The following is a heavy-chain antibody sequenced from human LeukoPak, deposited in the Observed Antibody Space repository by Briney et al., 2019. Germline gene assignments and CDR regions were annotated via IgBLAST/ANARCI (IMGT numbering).Heavy chain of an antibody. CDR3: ARGAGYSSSWYRFDY. J-gene: IGHJ4*02. CDR2: IIPIFGTA. Sequence: ASVKVSCKASGGTFSSYAISWVRQAPGQGLEWMGGIIPIFGTANYAQKFQGRVTMTRDMSTSTVYMELSSLRSEDTAIYYCARGAGYSSSWYRFDYWGQGTLVTVSS. D-gene: IGHD6-13*01. CDR1: GGTFSSYA. V-gene: IGHV1-69*05.